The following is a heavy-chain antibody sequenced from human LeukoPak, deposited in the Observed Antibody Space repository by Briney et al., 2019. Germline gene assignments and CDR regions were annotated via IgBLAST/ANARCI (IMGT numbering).Heavy chain of an antibody. V-gene: IGHV3-20*04. J-gene: IGHJ4*02. D-gene: IGHD5-12*01. Sequence: GGSLRLSCASSGFTFDDYGLNWVRQAPGKGLEWVSGINWNGGNTGYADSVKGRFTTSRDNAKNSLYLQMNSLRAENTPLYYCARDPSGHNYYSDYWGQGTLVTAPS. CDR3: ARDPSGHNYYSDY. CDR1: GFTFDDYG. CDR2: INWNGGNT.